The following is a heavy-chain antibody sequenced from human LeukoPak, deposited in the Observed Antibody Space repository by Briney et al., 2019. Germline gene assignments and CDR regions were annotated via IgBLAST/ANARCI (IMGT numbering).Heavy chain of an antibody. V-gene: IGHV7-4-1*02. J-gene: IGHJ4*02. D-gene: IGHD6-19*01. Sequence: ASVKVSCKASGYTFASYYMHWVRQAPGQGLEWMGWINTNTGNPTYAQGFTGRFVFSLDTSVSTAYLQISSLKAEDTAVYYCARDSEGIAVAGDYWGQGTLVTVSS. CDR1: GYTFASYY. CDR2: INTNTGNP. CDR3: ARDSEGIAVAGDY.